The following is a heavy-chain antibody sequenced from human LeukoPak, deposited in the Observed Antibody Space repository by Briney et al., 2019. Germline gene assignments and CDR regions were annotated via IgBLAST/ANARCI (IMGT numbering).Heavy chain of an antibody. Sequence: GGSLRLSCAASGFTFSSYYMHWVRQAPGKGLIWVSRLNTDGSITRYADSVKGRFTISRDNAKNTLYLQINSLRAEDTAVYYCARDRTVTTNPYYFDYWGQGSLVTVSS. CDR2: LNTDGSIT. D-gene: IGHD4-17*01. CDR1: GFTFSSYY. CDR3: ARDRTVTTNPYYFDY. J-gene: IGHJ4*02. V-gene: IGHV3-74*01.